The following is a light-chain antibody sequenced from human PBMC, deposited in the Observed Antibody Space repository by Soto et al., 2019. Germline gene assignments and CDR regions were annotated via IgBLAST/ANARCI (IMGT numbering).Light chain of an antibody. CDR3: QQYNTYPWK. V-gene: IGKV1-5*01. Sequence: DIQVTQSPSTLSASVGDIVTFTCGASQSISSWLAWYQQKPGKAPKLLLYDASTLQSGVPSRFSGSGPGTDFTLTISRLHPDDFATYYCQQYNTYPWKFGQGTKVDIK. J-gene: IGKJ1*01. CDR2: DAS. CDR1: QSISSW.